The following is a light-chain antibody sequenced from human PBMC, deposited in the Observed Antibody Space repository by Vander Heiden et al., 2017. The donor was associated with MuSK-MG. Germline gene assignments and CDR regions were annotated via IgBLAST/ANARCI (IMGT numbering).Light chain of an antibody. J-gene: IGLJ2*01. Sequence: SYDLTQPPSVSVSPGQTATITCSGDKLGDRYASWYHQKPGQSPVLIIYQDTKRPSGIPERFSGSNSGNTATLTISGAQALDEADYYCQAWDNSAVVFGGGTKLTVL. CDR2: QDT. CDR1: KLGDRY. V-gene: IGLV3-1*01. CDR3: QAWDNSAVV.